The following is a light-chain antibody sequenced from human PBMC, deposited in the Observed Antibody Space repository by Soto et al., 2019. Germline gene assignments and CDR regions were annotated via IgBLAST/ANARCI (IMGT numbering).Light chain of an antibody. J-gene: IGLJ2*01. CDR3: ASYTGGDTLV. V-gene: IGLV2-8*01. CDR1: SSDVGGYNY. Sequence: QSALTQPPSASGSPGQSVTISCTGTSSDVGGYNYVSWYQQHPGKAPKLMIYEVSKRPSGVPDRLSGSKSGNTASLTVSGLKVEEGVYYSSASYTGGDTLVFGGGPQLT. CDR2: EVS.